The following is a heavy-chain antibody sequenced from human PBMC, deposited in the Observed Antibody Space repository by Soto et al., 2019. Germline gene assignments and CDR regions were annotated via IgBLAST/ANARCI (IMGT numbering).Heavy chain of an antibody. D-gene: IGHD2-2*01. J-gene: IGHJ5*02. Sequence: SETLSLTCAVSGGSISSSNWWSWVRQPPGKGLEWIGEIYHSGSTNCNPSLKSRVTISVDKSKNQFSLKLSSVTAADTAVYYCAREGYCISTSCYARGWFDPWGQGTLVTVSS. CDR2: IYHSGST. CDR1: GGSISSSNW. CDR3: AREGYCISTSCYARGWFDP. V-gene: IGHV4-4*02.